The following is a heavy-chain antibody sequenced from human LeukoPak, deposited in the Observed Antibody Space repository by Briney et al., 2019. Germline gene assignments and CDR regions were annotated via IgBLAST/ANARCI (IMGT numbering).Heavy chain of an antibody. J-gene: IGHJ3*02. CDR3: IKADFDGGAFEI. Sequence: GASVKVSCKVSGYTNYYIHWVRQAPGQGLEWMGIINPRGESTRYAQKFQGRFTMTRDTSTSTVFMELSSLTSEDTAEYYCIKADFDGGAFEIWGQGTMVIVSS. CDR2: INPRGEST. D-gene: IGHD3-9*01. V-gene: IGHV1-46*01. CDR1: GYTNYY.